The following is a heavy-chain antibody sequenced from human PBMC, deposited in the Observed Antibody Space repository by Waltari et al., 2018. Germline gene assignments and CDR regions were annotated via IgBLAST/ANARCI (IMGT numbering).Heavy chain of an antibody. Sequence: QLQLQESGPGLVKPSETLSLTCTVSGGSISSSSYYWGWFRQPPGKGLEWMGGTYFSGGTHYNPSLKRRGTMSVDTSKNQFALKLSSVTAADTAVYYCARREATREDFDYWGQGTLVTVSS. J-gene: IGHJ4*02. CDR2: TYFSGGT. CDR1: GGSISSSSYY. V-gene: IGHV4-39*01. D-gene: IGHD5-12*01. CDR3: ARREATREDFDY.